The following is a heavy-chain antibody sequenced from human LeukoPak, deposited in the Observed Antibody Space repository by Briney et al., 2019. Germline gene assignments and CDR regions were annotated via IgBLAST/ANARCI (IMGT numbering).Heavy chain of an antibody. V-gene: IGHV3-66*02. CDR1: GFTVGSNY. J-gene: IGHJ4*02. CDR3: ARSIVPLGYFGY. Sequence: GGSLRLSCAASGFTVGSNYMSWVRQAPGKGLEWVSVIYSGGSTYYADSVKGRFTISRDNSKNTLYLQMNSLRAEDTAVYYCARSIVPLGYFGYWGQGTLVTVSS. CDR2: IYSGGST. D-gene: IGHD2-2*01.